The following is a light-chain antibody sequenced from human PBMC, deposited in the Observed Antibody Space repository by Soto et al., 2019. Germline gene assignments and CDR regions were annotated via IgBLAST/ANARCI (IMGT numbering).Light chain of an antibody. CDR3: SSYTSSSTPYV. V-gene: IGLV2-14*01. CDR2: DVR. Sequence: QSALTQPASVSGSPGQSITISCTGTSSDVGGYNYVSWYQQHPGKAPKLMISDVRNRPSGVSNRFSGSKSGNTASLTISGLQAEDEADYYCSSYTSSSTPYVFGTGTKVTVL. CDR1: SSDVGGYNY. J-gene: IGLJ1*01.